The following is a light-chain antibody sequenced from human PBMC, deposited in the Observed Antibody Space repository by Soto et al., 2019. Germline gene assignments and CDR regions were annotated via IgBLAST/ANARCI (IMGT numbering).Light chain of an antibody. CDR2: GTS. Sequence: EIVLTQSPGTLSVSPGERATLSCRASQTISSNNLAWYQQKPGQAPSLLIYGTSSRATGIPDRFSGSGSGTAFTLTISRLEPHDSAIYYCQQYGSWTFGQGPKVEIK. CDR3: QQYGSWT. J-gene: IGKJ1*01. CDR1: QTISSNN. V-gene: IGKV3-20*01.